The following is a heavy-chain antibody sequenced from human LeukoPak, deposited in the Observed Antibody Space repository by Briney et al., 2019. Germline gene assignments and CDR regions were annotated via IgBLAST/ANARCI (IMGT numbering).Heavy chain of an antibody. J-gene: IGHJ6*03. CDR1: GGSISSYY. CDR2: ISASGTT. CDR3: ARAASGDAVDFYGSGRRFYSYYMDV. V-gene: IGHV4-4*07. Sequence: SETLSLTCTVSGGSISSYYWSWIRQPAGKGLEWIGRISASGTTNSNPALKSRVTMSVDSSKKQFSLNLSSVTAADTAVYYCARAASGDAVDFYGSGRRFYSYYMDVWGKGTTVTISS. D-gene: IGHD3-10*01.